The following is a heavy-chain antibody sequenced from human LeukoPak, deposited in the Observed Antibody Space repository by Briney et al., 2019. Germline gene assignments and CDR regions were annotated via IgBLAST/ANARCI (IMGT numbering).Heavy chain of an antibody. D-gene: IGHD5-18*01. Sequence: PGGSLRLSCAASGFTFSRYWMNWVRQAPGKGLEGVSRINSDGSSTSYADSVKGRFTISRDNAKNTLYLQMNSLRAEDTAVYYCARDPRMVTGMDVWGKGTTVTVSS. CDR1: GFTFSRYW. CDR3: ARDPRMVTGMDV. CDR2: INSDGSST. V-gene: IGHV3-74*01. J-gene: IGHJ6*04.